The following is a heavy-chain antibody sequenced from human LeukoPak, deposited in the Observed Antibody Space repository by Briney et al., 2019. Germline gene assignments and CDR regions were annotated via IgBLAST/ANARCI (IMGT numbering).Heavy chain of an antibody. J-gene: IGHJ4*02. CDR1: GGSISSSSYY. Sequence: PSETLSLTCTVSGGSISSSSYYWGWIRQPPGKGLEWIGSIYYSGSTYYNPSLKSRVTISVDTSKNQFSLKLSSVTAADTAVYYCASLGGRRPDYWGQGTLVTVSS. D-gene: IGHD3-16*01. CDR2: IYYSGST. V-gene: IGHV4-39*01. CDR3: ASLGGRRPDY.